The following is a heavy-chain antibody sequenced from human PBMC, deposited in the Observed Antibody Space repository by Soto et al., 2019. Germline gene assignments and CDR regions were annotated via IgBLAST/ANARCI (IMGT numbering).Heavy chain of an antibody. CDR1: GFTVSSYY. J-gene: IGHJ5*02. CDR3: ARGTRSCSGGSCYLIFDP. Sequence: GGSLRLSCVASGFTVSSYYMSWVRQAPGKGLEWVSVIYSSDSTYYADSVKGRFTISRDNSKNTLSLQMNTLRAEDTAVYYCARGTRSCSGGSCYLIFDPWGQGTLVTVSS. CDR2: IYSSDST. V-gene: IGHV3-66*01. D-gene: IGHD2-15*01.